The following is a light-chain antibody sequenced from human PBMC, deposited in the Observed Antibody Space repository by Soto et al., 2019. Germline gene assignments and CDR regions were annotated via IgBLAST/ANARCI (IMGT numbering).Light chain of an antibody. Sequence: QSVLTQPASVSGSPGQSITISCTGTSSDVGSYNLGSWYQQHPGKAPKLMIYEGSKRPSGVSNRFSGSKSGNTASLTISGLQSEDEPDYYCCSYAGSSTYVVFGRGTKLTVL. V-gene: IGLV2-23*01. CDR2: EGS. J-gene: IGLJ2*01. CDR3: CSYAGSSTYVV. CDR1: SSDVGSYNL.